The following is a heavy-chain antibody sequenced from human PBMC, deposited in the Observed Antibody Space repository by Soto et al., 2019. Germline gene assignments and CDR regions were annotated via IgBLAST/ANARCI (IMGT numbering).Heavy chain of an antibody. CDR1: GFTFSSYA. CDR2: ISYDGSNK. J-gene: IGHJ6*02. D-gene: IGHD6-19*01. CDR3: ARAIAVAGTYVSPPMDV. V-gene: IGHV3-30-3*01. Sequence: GGSLRLSCAASGFTFSSYAMHWVRQAPGKGLEWVAVISYDGSNKYYADSVKGRFTISRDNSKNTLYLQMNSLRAEDTAVYYCARAIAVAGTYVSPPMDVWGQGTTVTVSS.